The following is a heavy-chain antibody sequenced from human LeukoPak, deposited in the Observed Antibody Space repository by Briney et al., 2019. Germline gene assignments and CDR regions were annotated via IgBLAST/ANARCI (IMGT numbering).Heavy chain of an antibody. Sequence: GGSLRLSCAASGFTVSNNYVSWVRQAPGKGLEWLSVIYSGGAIFNADSVEGRFIISRDTSKNILYLQMNSLRAEDTALYYCARVTYSSTYFSFDYWGQGTLVAVSS. CDR1: GFTVSNNY. V-gene: IGHV3-66*01. CDR2: IYSGGAI. CDR3: ARVTYSSTYFSFDY. D-gene: IGHD6-13*01. J-gene: IGHJ4*02.